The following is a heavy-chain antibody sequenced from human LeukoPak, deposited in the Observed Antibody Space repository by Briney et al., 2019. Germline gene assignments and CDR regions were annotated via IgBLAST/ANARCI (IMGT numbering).Heavy chain of an antibody. V-gene: IGHV4-38-2*02. CDR2: IYHSGGT. Sequence: SETLSLTCTVSDYSISSRYFWGWIRQPPGKGLEWIGSIYHSGGTSYNPSLKSRVTISVDTSKNQFSLKLNSVTSADTAVYYCARENCGGDCYSPFFDYWGQGTLVTVSS. CDR1: DYSISSRYF. CDR3: ARENCGGDCYSPFFDY. D-gene: IGHD2-21*02. J-gene: IGHJ4*02.